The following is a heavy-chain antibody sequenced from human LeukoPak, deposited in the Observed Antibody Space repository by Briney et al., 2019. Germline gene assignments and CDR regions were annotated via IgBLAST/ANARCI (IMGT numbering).Heavy chain of an antibody. V-gene: IGHV3-23*01. CDR1: GFTFSSYA. CDR3: AKAKYYDFWSGYYPDY. J-gene: IGHJ4*02. CDR2: ISGSGGST. Sequence: GGSLRLPCAASGFTFSSYAMSWVRQAPGKGLEWVSAISGSGGSTYYADSVKGRFTISRDNSKNTLYLQMNSLRAEDTAVYYCAKAKYYDFWSGYYPDYWGQGTLVTVSS. D-gene: IGHD3-3*01.